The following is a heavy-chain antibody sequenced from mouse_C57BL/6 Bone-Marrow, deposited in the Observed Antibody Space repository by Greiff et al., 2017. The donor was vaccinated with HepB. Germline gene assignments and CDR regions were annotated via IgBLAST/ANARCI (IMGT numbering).Heavy chain of an antibody. J-gene: IGHJ3*01. CDR2: INPSTGGT. CDR1: GYSFTGYY. Sequence: VQLQQSGPELVKPGASVKISCKASGYSFTGYYMNWVKQSPEKSLEWIGEINPSTGGTTYNQTFKAKATLTVDKSSSTAYMQLKSLTSEDSAVYYCARWTGKGAWFAYWGQGTLVTVSA. V-gene: IGHV1-42*01. CDR3: ARWTGKGAWFAY. D-gene: IGHD4-1*01.